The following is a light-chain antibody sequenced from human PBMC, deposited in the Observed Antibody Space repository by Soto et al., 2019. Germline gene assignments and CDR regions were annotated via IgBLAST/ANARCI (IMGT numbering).Light chain of an antibody. CDR1: QGIRND. V-gene: IGKV1-6*01. CDR2: GTS. Sequence: AIQMTQSPSSLSASAGDRVTITCRASQGIRNDLGWYQQRPGEAPKLLIYGTSNLQSEVPSRFSGSGSGTDFTLTISSLQPEDFATYYCLQDYTYPRTFGQGTKVEIK. CDR3: LQDYTYPRT. J-gene: IGKJ1*01.